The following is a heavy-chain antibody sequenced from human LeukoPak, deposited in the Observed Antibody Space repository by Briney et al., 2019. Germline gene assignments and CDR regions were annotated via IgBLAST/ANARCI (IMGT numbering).Heavy chain of an antibody. J-gene: IGHJ5*02. CDR2: IYYSGST. CDR1: GGSISSYY. V-gene: IGHV4-59*01. D-gene: IGHD6-6*01. Sequence: SETLSLTCTVSGGSISSYYWSWIRQPPGKGLEWIGDIYYSGSTNYNPSLKSRVTISVDTSKNQFSLKLSSVTAADTAVYYCASSVSSIAARYWFDPWGQGTLVTVSS. CDR3: ASSVSSIAARYWFDP.